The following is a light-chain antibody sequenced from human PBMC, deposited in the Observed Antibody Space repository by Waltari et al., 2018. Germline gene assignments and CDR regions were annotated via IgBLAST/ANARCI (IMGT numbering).Light chain of an antibody. V-gene: IGLV2-11*01. CDR3: CSYAGSYTFV. CDR1: SSDVGGYNY. Sequence: QSALTQPRSVSGSPGQSVTISCTGTSSDVGGYNYVSWYQPHPGKAPKLMIYDVSKRPSRVPDRFSGSKSGNTASLTISGLQAEDEADYYCCSYAGSYTFVFGTGTKVTVL. CDR2: DVS. J-gene: IGLJ1*01.